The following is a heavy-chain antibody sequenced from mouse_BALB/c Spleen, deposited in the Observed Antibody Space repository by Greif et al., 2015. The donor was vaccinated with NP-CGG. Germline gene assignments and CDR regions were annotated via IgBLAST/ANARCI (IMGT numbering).Heavy chain of an antibody. D-gene: IGHD3-2*01. CDR2: IYPGGGYT. CDR3: ARDSSGYPYYYAMDY. V-gene: IGHV1-63*02. J-gene: IGHJ4*01. CDR1: GYTFTNYW. Sequence: VQLQQSGAELVRPGTSVKISCKASGYTFTNYWLGWVKQRPGHGLEWIGDIYPGGGYTNYNEKFKGKATLTADTSSSTAYMQLSSLTSEDSAVYFCARDSSGYPYYYAMDYWGQGTSVTVSS.